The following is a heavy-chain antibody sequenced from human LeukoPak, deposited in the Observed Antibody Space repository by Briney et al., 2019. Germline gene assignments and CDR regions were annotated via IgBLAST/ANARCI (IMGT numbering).Heavy chain of an antibody. Sequence: GESLKISCKGSGYIFSTYWIAWVRQMPGKGLEWMGIIYPGDSDTRYSPSFEGQVTMSVDKSTNTAYLQWSSLKASDSAMYYCARHLGLTNGWYDYWGQGTLVSVPS. CDR1: GYIFSTYW. V-gene: IGHV5-51*01. J-gene: IGHJ4*02. D-gene: IGHD6-19*01. CDR3: ARHLGLTNGWYDY. CDR2: IYPGDSDT.